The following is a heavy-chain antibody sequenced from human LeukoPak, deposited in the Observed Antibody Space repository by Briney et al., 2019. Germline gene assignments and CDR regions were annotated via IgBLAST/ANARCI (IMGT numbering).Heavy chain of an antibody. CDR2: ISGSGGST. J-gene: IGHJ5*02. V-gene: IGHV3-23*01. CDR1: GVTFSSYA. Sequence: GGSLRLSRAASGVTFSSYAMSWVRQAPGKGLEWVSAISGSGGSTYYADSVKGRFTISRDNSKNTLYLQMNSLRAEDTAVYYCARADTIFGVVMSPFDPWGQGTLVTVSS. D-gene: IGHD3-3*01. CDR3: ARADTIFGVVMSPFDP.